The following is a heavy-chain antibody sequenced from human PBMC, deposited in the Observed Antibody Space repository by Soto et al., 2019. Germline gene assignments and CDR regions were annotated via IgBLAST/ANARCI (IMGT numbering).Heavy chain of an antibody. Sequence: EVQLLESGGGLVQPGGSLRLSCAASGFTFNTYAMSWVRQAPGKGLVWVSAISDSGGRTYYADSVKGRFTISRDNSKNTLYLQMNSLRAEDTAVYFCAKELVNSGWTYFDYWGQGTLVTVSS. V-gene: IGHV3-23*01. J-gene: IGHJ4*02. CDR1: GFTFNTYA. CDR3: AKELVNSGWTYFDY. D-gene: IGHD6-19*01. CDR2: ISDSGGRT.